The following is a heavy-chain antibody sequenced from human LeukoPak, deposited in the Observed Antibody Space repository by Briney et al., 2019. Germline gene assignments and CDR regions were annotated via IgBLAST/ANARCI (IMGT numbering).Heavy chain of an antibody. CDR1: GFTFSSYA. D-gene: IGHD5-12*01. J-gene: IGHJ4*02. CDR2: ISYDGTNK. CDR3: QSRSIVATTDDY. Sequence: GGSLRLSCAASGFTFSSYAMHWVRQAPGKGLEWVAVISYDGTNKYYAGSVQGRFTISRDNSKNTVYLQMTSLRTEDTALYYCQSRSIVATTDDYWGQGTLVTVSS. V-gene: IGHV3-30*04.